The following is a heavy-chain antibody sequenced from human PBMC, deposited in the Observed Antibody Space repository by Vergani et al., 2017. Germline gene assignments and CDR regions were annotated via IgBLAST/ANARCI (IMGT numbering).Heavy chain of an antibody. CDR2: IWYDGSNK. CDR1: GFTFSSYG. J-gene: IGHJ5*02. V-gene: IGHV3-33*01. D-gene: IGHD6-13*01. Sequence: QVQLVESGGGVVQPGRSLRLSCAASGFTFSSYGMHWVRQAPGKGLEWVAVIWYDGSNKYYADSVKGRFTISRDNSKNTLYLQMNSLRAEDTAVYYCARDHSSSGGRLGFDPWGQGTLVTVSS. CDR3: ARDHSSSGGRLGFDP.